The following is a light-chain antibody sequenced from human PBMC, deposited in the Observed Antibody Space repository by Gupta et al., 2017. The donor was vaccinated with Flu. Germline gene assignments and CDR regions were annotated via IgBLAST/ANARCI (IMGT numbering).Light chain of an antibody. V-gene: IGKV1-8*01. CDR3: QHEDSSPFT. CDR2: AAS. Sequence: AIRMTQSPSSFSASTGDRVTITCRASQGISSYLAWYQQKPGKAPKLLIYAASTVKSGVPSRFSGSGSGTDFTLTISGRQSEDFANYYCQHEDSSPFTFGHGTNVDIK. CDR1: QGISSY. J-gene: IGKJ3*01.